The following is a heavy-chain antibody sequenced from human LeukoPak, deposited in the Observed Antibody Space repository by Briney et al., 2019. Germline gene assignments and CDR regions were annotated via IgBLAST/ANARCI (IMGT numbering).Heavy chain of an antibody. CDR2: ISSSGNLI. D-gene: IGHD1-26*01. Sequence: PGGSLRLSCAASGFTFSDYYMGWIRQAPGKGLDWIAYISSSGNLIHYADSRKGRFPASRDNAKRSLSLQMNSPRGEDTAVYYCARVYSGASHRGEYWGQGTLVTVSS. J-gene: IGHJ4*02. V-gene: IGHV3-11*04. CDR1: GFTFSDYY. CDR3: ARVYSGASHRGEY.